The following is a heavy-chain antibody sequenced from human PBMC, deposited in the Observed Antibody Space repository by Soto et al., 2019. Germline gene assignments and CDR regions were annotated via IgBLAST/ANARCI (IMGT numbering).Heavy chain of an antibody. Sequence: QLVESGGGLVKPGGSLRLSCSASGFTFSDENMSWVRQVPGKGLEWVSGISGGGSYIFYADSVQGRFSISRDNPKNSLFLEMNSLGVEDTAVYYCARDSDCHSTSCFFPPHVWGQGTTVTVSS. CDR3: ARDSDCHSTSCFFPPHV. V-gene: IGHV3-21*06. CDR2: ISGGGSYI. D-gene: IGHD2-2*01. CDR1: GFTFSDEN. J-gene: IGHJ6*02.